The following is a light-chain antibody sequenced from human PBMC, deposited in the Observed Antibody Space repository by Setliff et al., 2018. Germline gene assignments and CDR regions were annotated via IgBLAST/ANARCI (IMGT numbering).Light chain of an antibody. J-gene: IGLJ2*01. CDR3: SSYTSSSTPVV. Sequence: QSVLTQPASVSGSPGQSITISCTGTSSDVGGYNYVSWYQHHPGKAPKLMIYEVSNRPSGVSNRFSGSKSGNTASLTISGLQAEDEADYYCSSYTSSSTPVVFGGGTK. CDR2: EVS. CDR1: SSDVGGYNY. V-gene: IGLV2-14*01.